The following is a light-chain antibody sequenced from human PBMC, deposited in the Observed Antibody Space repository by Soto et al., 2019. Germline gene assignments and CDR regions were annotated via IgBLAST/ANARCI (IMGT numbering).Light chain of an antibody. CDR1: QGISSY. CDR2: AAS. V-gene: IGKV1-9*01. CDR3: QQLNSYPLT. Sequence: DIQLTQSPSFLSASVGDRVNITCRASQGISSYLAWYQQKPGKAPKLLIYAASTLQSGVPSRFSGSGSGTEFTLTLSSLQPEDFATYYCQQLNSYPLTFGGGTKVEIK. J-gene: IGKJ4*01.